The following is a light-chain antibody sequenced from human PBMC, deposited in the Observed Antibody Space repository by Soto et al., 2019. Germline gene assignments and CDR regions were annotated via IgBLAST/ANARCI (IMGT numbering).Light chain of an antibody. Sequence: QSVLTQPPSVSGAPGQRVTISCTGSSSNIGAGYDVHWYQQLPGTAPKLLIYGNSNRPSGVPDRFSGSKSGTSASLAITGLQAEYEADYYCQSYDSSLSEVFGGGTQLTVL. CDR1: SSNIGAGYD. V-gene: IGLV1-40*01. CDR2: GNS. J-gene: IGLJ3*02. CDR3: QSYDSSLSEV.